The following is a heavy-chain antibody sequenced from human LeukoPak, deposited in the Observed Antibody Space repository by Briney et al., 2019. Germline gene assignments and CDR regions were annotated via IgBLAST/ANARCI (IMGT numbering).Heavy chain of an antibody. J-gene: IGHJ2*01. D-gene: IGHD7-27*01. Sequence: SEALSLTFTVSGGSISSSSYYWGWIRQPPGKGLEWIGSIYYSGSTYYNPSLKSRVTISVDTSKHQFSLKLSSVTAAHAPVYFCAALPGAPRRYFDLWRRGTLVTVSS. V-gene: IGHV4-39*01. CDR1: GGSISSSSYY. CDR2: IYYSGST. CDR3: AALPGAPRRYFDL.